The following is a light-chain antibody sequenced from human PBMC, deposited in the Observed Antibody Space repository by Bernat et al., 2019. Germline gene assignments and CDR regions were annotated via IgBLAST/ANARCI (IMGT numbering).Light chain of an antibody. Sequence: SYVLTQPPSVPVAPGKTARITCGGHNIGSKSVHWYRQKPGQAHVLVVYDDTARPSGIPERVSGSNSGQTATLTISRVEAGEEDDYYCHVWDSSSDHPVFGGGTKLTVL. CDR3: HVWDSSSDHPV. V-gene: IGLV3-21*03. J-gene: IGLJ3*02. CDR1: NIGSKS. CDR2: DDT.